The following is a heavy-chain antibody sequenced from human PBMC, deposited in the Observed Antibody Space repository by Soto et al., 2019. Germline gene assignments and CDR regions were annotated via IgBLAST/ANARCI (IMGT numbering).Heavy chain of an antibody. Sequence: GASVKVSCKVSGYTLTELSMHWVRQAPGKGLEWMGGFDPEDGETIYAQKFQGRVTMTEDTSTDTAYMELSSLRSEDTAVYYCAKGSRNLYCDSSGYYSAFDIWGQGTMVTVSS. CDR1: GYTLTELS. CDR3: AKGSRNLYCDSSGYYSAFDI. V-gene: IGHV1-24*01. D-gene: IGHD3-22*01. J-gene: IGHJ3*02. CDR2: FDPEDGET.